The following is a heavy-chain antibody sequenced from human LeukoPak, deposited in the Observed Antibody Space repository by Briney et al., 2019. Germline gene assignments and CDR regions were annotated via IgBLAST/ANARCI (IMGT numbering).Heavy chain of an antibody. D-gene: IGHD3-22*01. CDR3: ARDRYYYDSSGYLSY. Sequence: ASVKVSCKASGYTFTGYYMHWVRQAPGHGLEWMGWINPNSGGTNYAQKFQGRVTMTRDTSISTAYMELSRLRSDDTAVYYCARDRYYYDSSGYLSYWGQGTLVTVSS. V-gene: IGHV1-2*02. CDR1: GYTFTGYY. J-gene: IGHJ4*02. CDR2: INPNSGGT.